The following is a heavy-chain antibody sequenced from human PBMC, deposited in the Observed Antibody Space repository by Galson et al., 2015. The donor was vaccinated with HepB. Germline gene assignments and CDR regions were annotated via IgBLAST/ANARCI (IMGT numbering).Heavy chain of an antibody. D-gene: IGHD3-16*01. CDR3: TRGHRGDEGFGI. J-gene: IGHJ3*02. CDR2: TYYRSTWYN. CDR1: GDSVSSYSAA. Sequence: CAISGDSVSSYSAAWHWIRQSPSRGLEWLGRTYYRSTWYNDYAVSVKSRMTINSDTSKNQFSLQVNSVTPEDAAIYYCTRGHRGDEGFGIWGPGTMVIASS. V-gene: IGHV6-1*01.